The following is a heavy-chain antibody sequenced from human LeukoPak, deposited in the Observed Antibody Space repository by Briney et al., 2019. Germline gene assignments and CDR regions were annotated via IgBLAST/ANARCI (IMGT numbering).Heavy chain of an antibody. Sequence: GGSLRLSCAVPGFTFSDYYMSWIRQAPGKGLEWVSYISSGGSTISHADSVKGRFTISRDNAKNSLYLQMNSLRAEDTAVYYCARDLRYSSSGYWGQGTLVTVSS. CDR2: ISSGGSTI. D-gene: IGHD6-13*01. J-gene: IGHJ4*02. CDR1: GFTFSDYY. V-gene: IGHV3-11*04. CDR3: ARDLRYSSSGY.